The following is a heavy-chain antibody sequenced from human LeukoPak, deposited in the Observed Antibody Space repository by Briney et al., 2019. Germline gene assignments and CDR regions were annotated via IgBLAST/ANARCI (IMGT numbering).Heavy chain of an antibody. Sequence: QPGGSLRLSCAVSGFTFSSHWMSWVRQAPGKGLEWVANIKQDGSEKYYVDSVKGRFTISRDNAKNSLDLHMNSLRAEDTAVYYCAREGDSSGYYSDYWGQGTLVTVSS. CDR1: GFTFSSHW. D-gene: IGHD3-22*01. CDR2: IKQDGSEK. CDR3: AREGDSSGYYSDY. J-gene: IGHJ4*02. V-gene: IGHV3-7*01.